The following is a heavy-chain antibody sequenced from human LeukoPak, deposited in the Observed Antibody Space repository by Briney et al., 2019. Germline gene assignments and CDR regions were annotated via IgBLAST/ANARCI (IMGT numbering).Heavy chain of an antibody. CDR1: GFTFSNAW. CDR3: TTLSFIVVVPAGWFDP. CDR2: IKSKTDGGTT. Sequence: GGSLRLSCAASGFTFSNAWMSWVRQAPRKGLEWVGRIKSKTDGGTTDYAAPVKGRFTISRDDSKNTLYLQMNSLKTEDTAVYYCTTLSFIVVVPAGWFDPWGQGTLVTVSS. J-gene: IGHJ5*02. D-gene: IGHD2-2*01. V-gene: IGHV3-15*01.